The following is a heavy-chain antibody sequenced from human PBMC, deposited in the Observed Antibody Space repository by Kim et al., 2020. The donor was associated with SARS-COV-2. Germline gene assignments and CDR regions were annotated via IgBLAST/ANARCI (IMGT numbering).Heavy chain of an antibody. D-gene: IGHD3-22*01. Sequence: GGSLRLSCATSGFTLNNNAMSWVRQVPGKGLEWVSGLSSKGDAAVYRDSVKGRFTISRDTSKNMLYLQMNSLRDEYTAIFYCAKDRITPGAYYAFDHWG. CDR3: AKDRITPGAYYAFDH. V-gene: IGHV3-23*01. CDR1: GFTLNNNA. CDR2: LSSKGDAA. J-gene: IGHJ4*01.